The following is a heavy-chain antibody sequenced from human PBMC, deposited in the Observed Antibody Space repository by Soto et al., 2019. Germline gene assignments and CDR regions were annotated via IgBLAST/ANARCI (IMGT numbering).Heavy chain of an antibody. V-gene: IGHV4-39*01. J-gene: IGHJ5*02. CDR3: ARDPVVGLMVYARGWFDP. CDR1: GGSISSSSYY. D-gene: IGHD2-8*01. CDR2: IYYSGST. Sequence: SETLSLTCTVSGGSISSSSYYWGWIRQPPGKGLEWIGSIYYSGSTYYNPSLKSRVTISVDTSKNQFSLKLSSVTAANTAVYYCARDPVVGLMVYARGWFDPWGQGTLVTVSS.